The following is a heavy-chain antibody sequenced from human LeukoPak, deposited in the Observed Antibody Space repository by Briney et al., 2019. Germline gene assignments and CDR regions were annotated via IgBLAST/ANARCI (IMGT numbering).Heavy chain of an antibody. CDR3: ARDRDKGYYGMDV. V-gene: IGHV4-30-4*01. J-gene: IGHJ6*02. CDR2: IYYSGST. D-gene: IGHD2-15*01. CDR1: GGSSSSGDYY. Sequence: PSQTLTLTCTVSGGSSSSGDYYWSWIRQPPGKGLEWIVYIYYSGSTYYNPSLKSRVTISVDTSKNQFSLKLSSVTAADTAVYYCARDRDKGYYGMDVWGQGTTVTVSS.